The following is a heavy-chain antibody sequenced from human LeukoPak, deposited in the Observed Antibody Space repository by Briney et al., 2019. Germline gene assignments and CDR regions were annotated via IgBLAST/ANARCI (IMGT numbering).Heavy chain of an antibody. CDR1: GGSFSGYY. Sequence: SETLSLTCAVYGGSFSGYYWSWIRQPPGKGLEWIGEINHSGSTNYNPSLKSRVTISVDTSKNQFSLKLSSVTAADTAVYYCARYPEEHYYDSSGSFDYWGQGTLVTVSS. CDR2: INHSGST. D-gene: IGHD3-22*01. J-gene: IGHJ4*02. V-gene: IGHV4-34*01. CDR3: ARYPEEHYYDSSGSFDY.